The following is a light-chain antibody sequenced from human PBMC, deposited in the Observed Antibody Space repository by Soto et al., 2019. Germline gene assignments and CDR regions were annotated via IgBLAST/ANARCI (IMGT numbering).Light chain of an antibody. CDR2: AAS. Sequence: DIKMTQSPSSLSASVGDRVTITRRASQGISNYLARYQQKPGKVPKLLIYAASTLQSGVPSRFSGSGSGTDFTLTISSLQPEDVATYYCQKYNSAPRTFGQGTKVDIK. V-gene: IGKV1-27*01. CDR1: QGISNY. J-gene: IGKJ1*01. CDR3: QKYNSAPRT.